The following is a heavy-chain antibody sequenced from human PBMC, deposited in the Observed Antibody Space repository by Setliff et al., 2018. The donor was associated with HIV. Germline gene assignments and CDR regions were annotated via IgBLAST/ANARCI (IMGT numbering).Heavy chain of an antibody. CDR1: GGSISFYY. D-gene: IGHD2-21*02. CDR3: ARGVLITKRVTQTGGYYYYTDV. J-gene: IGHJ6*03. CDR2: IHYTGST. Sequence: SETLSLTCSISGGSISFYYWNWLRQTPGKGLEWIGYIHYTGSTTYNPSLKSRVTISTGTSNNQFSLTLSSVTAADTAVYYCARGVLITKRVTQTGGYYYYTDVWGKGTTVTVSS. V-gene: IGHV4-59*08.